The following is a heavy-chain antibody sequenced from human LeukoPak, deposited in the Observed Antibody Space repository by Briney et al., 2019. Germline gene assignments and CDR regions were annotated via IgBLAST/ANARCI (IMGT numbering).Heavy chain of an antibody. D-gene: IGHD3-10*01. J-gene: IGHJ5*02. CDR1: GGSISSSSYY. CDR3: ASSNYYGSGSYPYNWFDP. Sequence: PSETLSLTCTVSGGSISSSSYYWGWIRQPPGKGLEWIGSIYYSGSTYYNPSLKSRVTISVDTSKNQFSLKLSSVTAADTAVYYCASSNYYGSGSYPYNWFDPWGQGTLVTVSS. V-gene: IGHV4-39*01. CDR2: IYYSGST.